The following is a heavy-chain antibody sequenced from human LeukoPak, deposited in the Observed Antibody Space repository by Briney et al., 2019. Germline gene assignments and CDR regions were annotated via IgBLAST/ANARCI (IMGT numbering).Heavy chain of an antibody. V-gene: IGHV4-34*01. J-gene: IGHJ4*02. CDR3: ARHPFAAPFDH. CDR1: GGSFSGYY. Sequence: PSETLSLTCAVYGGSFSGYYWSWIRQPPGKGLEWIGEINHSGSPNYNPSLKSRVTISVDTSKNQFSLKLSSVTAADTAVYYCARHPFAAPFDHWGRGTLVTVSS. CDR2: INHSGSP. D-gene: IGHD2-15*01.